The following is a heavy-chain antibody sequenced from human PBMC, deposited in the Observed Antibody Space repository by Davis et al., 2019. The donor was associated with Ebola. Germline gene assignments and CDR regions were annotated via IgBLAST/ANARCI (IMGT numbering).Heavy chain of an antibody. J-gene: IGHJ6*04. CDR1: GFIFSSYS. D-gene: IGHD2-2*01. V-gene: IGHV3-48*04. Sequence: GESLKISCAASGFIFSSYSMNWVRQAPGKGLEWVSYISSSSSTIYYADSVKGRFTISRDNAKNSLYLQMNSLRAEDTAVYYCARVMGDSTIYYYYGMDVWGKGTTVTVSS. CDR3: ARVMGDSTIYYYYGMDV. CDR2: ISSSSSTI.